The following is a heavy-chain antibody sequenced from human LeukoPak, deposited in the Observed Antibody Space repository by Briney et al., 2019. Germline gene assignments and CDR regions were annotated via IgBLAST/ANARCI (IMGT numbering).Heavy chain of an antibody. V-gene: IGHV4-59*08. J-gene: IGHJ4*02. CDR1: GGSISSHY. CDR2: IYYSGST. D-gene: IGHD3-22*01. CDR3: ARRSYYDSSGYYFEGTYFDY. Sequence: SETLSLTCTVSGGSISSHYWSWIRQPPGKGLEWIGYIYYSGSTNYNPSLKSRVTISVDTSKNQFSLKLSSVTAADTAVYYCARRSYYDSSGYYFEGTYFDYWGQGNLVTVSS.